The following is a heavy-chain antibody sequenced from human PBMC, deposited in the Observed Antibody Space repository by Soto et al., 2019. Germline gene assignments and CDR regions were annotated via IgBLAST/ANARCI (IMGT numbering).Heavy chain of an antibody. J-gene: IGHJ4*02. V-gene: IGHV3-23*01. CDR3: AKVRGRCSSTSCYRFDY. CDR1: GFTFSSYA. Sequence: EVQLLESGGGLVQPGGSPRLSCAASGFTFSSYAMSWVRQAPGKGLEWVSAISGSGSSTYYADSVKGRFTISRDNSKNTLYLQMNSLRAEDTAVYYCAKVRGRCSSTSCYRFDYWGQGTLVTVSS. D-gene: IGHD2-2*01. CDR2: ISGSGSST.